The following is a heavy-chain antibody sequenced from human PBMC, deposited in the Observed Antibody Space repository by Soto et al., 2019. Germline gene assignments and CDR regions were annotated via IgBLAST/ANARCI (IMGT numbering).Heavy chain of an antibody. CDR3: ARGPPGNRCSGGSCWFQY. CDR2: IYYSGST. CDR1: GGSISSYY. D-gene: IGHD2-15*01. J-gene: IGHJ1*01. Sequence: PSETLSLTCTVSGGSISSYYWSWIRQPPGKGLEWIGYIYYSGSTNYNPSLKSRVTISVDTSKNQFSLKLSSVTAADTAVYYCARGPPGNRCSGGSCWFQYWGQGTLVTVSS. V-gene: IGHV4-59*12.